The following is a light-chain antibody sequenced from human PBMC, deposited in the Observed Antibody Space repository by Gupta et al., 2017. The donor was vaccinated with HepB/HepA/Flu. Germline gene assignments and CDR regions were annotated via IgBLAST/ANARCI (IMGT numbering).Light chain of an antibody. V-gene: IGKV1-39*01. CDR3: QRYYTTPHT. CDR1: QIINSY. CDR2: AAS. J-gene: IGKJ4*01. Sequence: DIQMTQSPSSLSAFVGDRVTITCRASQIINSYLNWYQQKAGKAPKLLIYAASSLQSGVPTRFSSRGSGTDFTLTISMLQPEDVATYCCQRYYTTPHTFGEGTKVEIK.